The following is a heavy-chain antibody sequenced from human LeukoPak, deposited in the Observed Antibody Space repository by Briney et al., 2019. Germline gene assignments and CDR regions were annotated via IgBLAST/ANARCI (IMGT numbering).Heavy chain of an antibody. J-gene: IGHJ6*02. CDR1: GGTFSSYA. D-gene: IGHD4-17*01. CDR2: IIPIFGTA. Sequence: ASVKVSCKASGGTFSSYAISWVRQAPGQGLEWMGGIIPIFGTANYAQKFQGRVTITADESTSTAYMELSSLRSDDTAVYYCAVDYGDYANYYYYGMDVWGQGTTVTVSS. V-gene: IGHV1-69*13. CDR3: AVDYGDYANYYYYGMDV.